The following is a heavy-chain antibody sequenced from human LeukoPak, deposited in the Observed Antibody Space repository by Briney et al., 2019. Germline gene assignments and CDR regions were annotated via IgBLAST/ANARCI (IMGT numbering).Heavy chain of an antibody. J-gene: IGHJ4*02. D-gene: IGHD3/OR15-3a*01. Sequence: PGGSLRLSCAASGFTFSSYAMSWVPQAPGRGLEWVTGISGSGVSTYYADSVKGRFTISRDNYKNTLYMQMSSLRAEDTAVYYCARGRIGPDYWGQGTLLTVSS. CDR2: ISGSGVST. CDR3: ARGRIGPDY. V-gene: IGHV3-23*01. CDR1: GFTFSSYA.